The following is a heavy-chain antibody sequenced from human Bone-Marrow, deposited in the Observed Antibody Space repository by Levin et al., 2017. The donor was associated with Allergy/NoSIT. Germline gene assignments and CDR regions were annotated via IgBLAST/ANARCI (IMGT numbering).Heavy chain of an antibody. D-gene: IGHD3-16*01. CDR1: GFTFSSYW. J-gene: IGHJ4*02. Sequence: GGSLRLSCAASGFTFSSYWMSWVRQAPGKGLEWVANIKQDGSEKYYVDSVKGRFTISRDNAKNSLYLQMNSLRAEDTAVYYGARPTVRGKSLGDFFDYWGQGTLVTVSS. CDR2: IKQDGSEK. V-gene: IGHV3-7*01. CDR3: ARPTVRGKSLGDFFDY.